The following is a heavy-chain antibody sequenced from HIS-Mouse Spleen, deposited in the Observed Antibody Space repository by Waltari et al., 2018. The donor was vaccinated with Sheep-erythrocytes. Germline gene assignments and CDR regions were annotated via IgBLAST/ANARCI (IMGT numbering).Heavy chain of an antibody. CDR3: ARVASGATFDY. V-gene: IGHV3-21*01. Sequence: EVQLVESGGGLVKPGWSLRLSCASSGFTFSSYSTNWVRQAPGKGLEWVSSISSSSSYIYYADSVKGRFTISRDNAKNSLYLQMNSLRAEDTAVYYCARVASGATFDYWGQGTLVTVSS. D-gene: IGHD1-26*01. CDR2: ISSSSSYI. J-gene: IGHJ4*02. CDR1: GFTFSSYS.